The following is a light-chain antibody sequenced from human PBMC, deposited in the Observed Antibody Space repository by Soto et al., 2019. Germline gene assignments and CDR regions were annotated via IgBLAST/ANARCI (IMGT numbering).Light chain of an antibody. Sequence: DIQMTQSPSTLSASVGDRIIITCRASESISSWLAWYQQKPGKAPKLLIYKASTLVSGVPSRFSASGSGTEFTLTISSLQPDDSATYFCHQYSASHTFGGGTKVDIK. J-gene: IGKJ4*01. V-gene: IGKV1-5*03. CDR3: HQYSASHT. CDR2: KAS. CDR1: ESISSW.